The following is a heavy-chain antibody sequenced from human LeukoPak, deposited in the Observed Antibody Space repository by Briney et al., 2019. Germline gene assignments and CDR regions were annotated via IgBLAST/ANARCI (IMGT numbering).Heavy chain of an antibody. D-gene: IGHD2-21*02. CDR1: GGSFSGYY. CDR2: INHSGST. CDR3: ARVFRSVVVTADLNDAFDI. J-gene: IGHJ3*02. Sequence: SGTLSLTCAVYGGSFSGYYWSWIRQPPGKGLEWIGEINHSGSTNYNPSLKSRVTISVDTSKNQFSLKLSSVTAADTAVYYCARVFRSVVVTADLNDAFDIWGQGTMVTVSS. V-gene: IGHV4-34*01.